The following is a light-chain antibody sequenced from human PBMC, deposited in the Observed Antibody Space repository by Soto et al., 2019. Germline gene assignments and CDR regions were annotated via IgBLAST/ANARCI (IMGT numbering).Light chain of an antibody. J-gene: IGLJ2*01. V-gene: IGLV2-8*01. CDR2: DVT. Sequence: QSALTQSPSASGSPGQSVTISCTGTSSDIGGYNSVSWYQQHPGKAPKVMIYDVTKRPSGVPDRFSGSKSGNTASLTIFGLQAEDEAVYYCCSYAGPSTFVIFGGGTKLTVL. CDR3: CSYAGPSTFVI. CDR1: SSDIGGYNS.